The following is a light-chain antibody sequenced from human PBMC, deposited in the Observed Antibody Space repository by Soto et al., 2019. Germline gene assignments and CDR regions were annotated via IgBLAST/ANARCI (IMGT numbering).Light chain of an antibody. V-gene: IGKV3-15*01. J-gene: IGKJ4*01. Sequence: IVMTQSPATLSMSPGERATLSFSASQSVSSNLAWYQQKPGQTPNLLIYVASNRATGIPDRFSVSGSGTEFTLTSSSLQAEDFAVSYCQQYNVWPLTFGGGTKVEF. CDR1: QSVSSN. CDR2: VAS. CDR3: QQYNVWPLT.